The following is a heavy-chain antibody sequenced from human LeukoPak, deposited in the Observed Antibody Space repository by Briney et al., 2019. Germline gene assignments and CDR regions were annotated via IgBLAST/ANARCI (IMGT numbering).Heavy chain of an antibody. V-gene: IGHV1-69*01. CDR1: GGTFISYA. Sequence: ASVKVSCKASGGTFISYAISWVRQAPGQGLEWMGGIIPIFGTANYAQKSQGRVTITADESTSTAYMELSSLRSEDTAVYYCARDLDSGSYYGYWGQGTLVTVSS. D-gene: IGHD1-26*01. CDR3: ARDLDSGSYYGY. J-gene: IGHJ4*02. CDR2: IIPIFGTA.